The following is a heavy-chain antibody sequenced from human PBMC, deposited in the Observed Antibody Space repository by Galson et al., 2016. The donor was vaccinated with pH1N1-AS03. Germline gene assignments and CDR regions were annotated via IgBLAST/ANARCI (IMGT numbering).Heavy chain of an antibody. CDR1: GYTFTGFS. CDR3: AGDPRGPCSSATCATTYYFGMDV. J-gene: IGHJ6*02. CDR2: INPKSGVT. Sequence: SVKVSCKASGYTFTGFSINWVRQAPGQGLELMGWINPKSGVTNYAQKFQAWVTMTRDTSSSTAYLELYGLKSDDTAVYYCAGDPRGPCSSATCATTYYFGMDVWGQGTTVIVSS. D-gene: IGHD1-26*01. V-gene: IGHV1-2*04.